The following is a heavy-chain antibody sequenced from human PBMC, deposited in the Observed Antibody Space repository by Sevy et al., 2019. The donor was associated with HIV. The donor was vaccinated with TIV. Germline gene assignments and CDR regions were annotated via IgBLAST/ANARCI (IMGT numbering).Heavy chain of an antibody. D-gene: IGHD5-18*01. J-gene: IGHJ3*02. CDR2: ISYDGSNK. Sequence: GSLRLSCAASGFTFSSYAMHWVRQAPGKGLEWVAVISYDGSNKYYADSVKGRFTISRDNSKNTLYLQMNSLRAEDTAVYYCARDKGYSYGHAVSSAFDIWGQGTMVTVSS. V-gene: IGHV3-30-3*01. CDR3: ARDKGYSYGHAVSSAFDI. CDR1: GFTFSSYA.